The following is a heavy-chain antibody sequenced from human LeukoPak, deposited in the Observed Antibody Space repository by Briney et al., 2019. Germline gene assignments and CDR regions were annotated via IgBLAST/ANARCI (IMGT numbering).Heavy chain of an antibody. CDR1: GFTFSSYS. D-gene: IGHD3-22*01. Sequence: GGSLRLSCAASGFTFSSYSMSWVRQAPGKGLEWVSSISSSSSYIYYADSVKGRFTISRDNAKNSLYLQMNSLRAEDTAVYYCARASKAMIVVAPLDYWGQGALVTVSS. J-gene: IGHJ4*02. CDR2: ISSSSSYI. V-gene: IGHV3-21*01. CDR3: ARASKAMIVVAPLDY.